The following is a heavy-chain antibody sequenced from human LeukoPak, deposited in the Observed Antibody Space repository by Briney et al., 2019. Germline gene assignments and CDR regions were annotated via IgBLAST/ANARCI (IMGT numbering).Heavy chain of an antibody. V-gene: IGHV3-21*01. D-gene: IGHD6-19*01. J-gene: IGHJ4*02. CDR1: GFTFTNAW. CDR3: ARENRIAVAGNSVDY. CDR2: ISSSSSYI. Sequence: PGGSLRLSCAASGFTFTNAWMSWVRQAPGKGLEWVSSISSSSSYIYYADSVKGRFTISRDNAKNSLYLQMNSLRAEDTAVYYCARENRIAVAGNSVDYWGQGTLVTVSS.